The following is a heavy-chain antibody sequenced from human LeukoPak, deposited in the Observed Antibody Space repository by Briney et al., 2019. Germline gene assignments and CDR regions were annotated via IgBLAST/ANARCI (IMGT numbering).Heavy chain of an antibody. V-gene: IGHV3-23*01. CDR2: ISGSGGST. D-gene: IGHD1-26*01. CDR3: ARHHSGSYSGFDP. Sequence: GGSLRLSCAASGFTFSSYAMSWVRQARGKGLEWVSAISGSGGSTYYADSVKGRFTISRDNAKNSLYLQMNSLRAEDTAVYYCARHHSGSYSGFDPRGQGTLVTVSS. CDR1: GFTFSSYA. J-gene: IGHJ5*02.